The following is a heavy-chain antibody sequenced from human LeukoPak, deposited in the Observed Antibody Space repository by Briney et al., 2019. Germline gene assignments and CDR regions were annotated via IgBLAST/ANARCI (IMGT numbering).Heavy chain of an antibody. J-gene: IGHJ4*02. CDR3: ARQTMITFGGVIVPAPYFDF. V-gene: IGHV4-4*07. CDR2: IHSSGST. D-gene: IGHD3-16*02. CDR1: GGSISSHY. Sequence: PSEALSLTCTVSGGSISSHYWSWIRQPAGKGLEWIGRIHSSGSTNYNPSLMSRVTISVDTSKNQFSLKLSSVTAADTAVYYCARQTMITFGGVIVPAPYFDFWGQGTLVTVSS.